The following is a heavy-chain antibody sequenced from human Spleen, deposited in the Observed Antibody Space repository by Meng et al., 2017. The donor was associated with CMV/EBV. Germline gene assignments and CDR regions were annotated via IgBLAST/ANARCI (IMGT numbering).Heavy chain of an antibody. D-gene: IGHD4-17*01. Sequence: QVHLLESGPGLVLPSQTLSLTCTVAGGSISSGDYYWSCIRPPPGKGLEWSGYIYYTGSTYYNPSLTSRVTISVDTSKNQFSLKLSSVTAADKAVYYCARDPGYGDYLDPWGQGTLVTVSS. CDR2: IYYTGST. CDR1: GGSISSGDYY. CDR3: ARDPGYGDYLDP. J-gene: IGHJ5*02. V-gene: IGHV4-30-4*08.